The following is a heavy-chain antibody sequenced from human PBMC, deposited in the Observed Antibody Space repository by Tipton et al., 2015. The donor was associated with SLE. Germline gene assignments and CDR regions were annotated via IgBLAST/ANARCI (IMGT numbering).Heavy chain of an antibody. Sequence: GLVKPSQTLSLTCAISGDSVSSNSAAWSWIRQSPSRGLEWLGRTYYRAKWYNDYAVSVKSRITINADTSKNQFSLQLNSVTPDDTAVYYFASGSYYSSWRWGQGTLVTVSS. CDR2: TYYRAKWYN. CDR1: GDSVSSNSAA. J-gene: IGHJ4*02. CDR3: ASGSYYSSWR. D-gene: IGHD6-13*01. V-gene: IGHV6-1*01.